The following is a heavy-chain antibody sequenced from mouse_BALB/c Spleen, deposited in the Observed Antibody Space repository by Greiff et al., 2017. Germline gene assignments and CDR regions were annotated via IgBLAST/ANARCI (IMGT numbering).Heavy chain of an antibody. Sequence: EVQLQQSGPGLVKPSQSLSLTCTVTGYSITSDYAWNWIRQFPGNKLEWMGYISYSGSTSYNPSLKSRISITRDTSKNQFFLQLNSVTTEDTATYYCARTVYDGYPYAMDYWGQGTSVTVSS. CDR1: GYSITSDYA. V-gene: IGHV3-2*02. D-gene: IGHD2-3*01. CDR3: ARTVYDGYPYAMDY. J-gene: IGHJ4*01. CDR2: ISYSGST.